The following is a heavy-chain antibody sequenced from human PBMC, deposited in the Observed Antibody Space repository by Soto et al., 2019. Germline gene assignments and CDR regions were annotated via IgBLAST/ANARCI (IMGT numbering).Heavy chain of an antibody. Sequence: LRLSCAASGFTFSDYYMSWIRQAPGKGLEWVSYISSSSSYTNYADSVEGRFIISRDSSKKTAYLQMNSLRGDDTAVYFCATDPVAVTGSFIDSWGQGTLVTVSS. D-gene: IGHD2-21*02. CDR1: GFTFSDYY. V-gene: IGHV3-11*06. CDR3: ATDPVAVTGSFIDS. CDR2: ISSSSSYT. J-gene: IGHJ4*02.